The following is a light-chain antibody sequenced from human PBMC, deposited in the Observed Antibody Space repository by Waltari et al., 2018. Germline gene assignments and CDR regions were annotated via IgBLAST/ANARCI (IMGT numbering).Light chain of an antibody. Sequence: EIVLTQSPDFLSVAPKQTVTITCRASRTVSSSLHWYQQKPGQPPKLLIDYASQSVSGVPSRFSGSGSGTDYTLTINDLEAEDAATYFCHQSANLPHKFGQGTKVEIK. J-gene: IGKJ1*01. CDR3: HQSANLPHK. V-gene: IGKV6-21*01. CDR1: RTVSSS. CDR2: YAS.